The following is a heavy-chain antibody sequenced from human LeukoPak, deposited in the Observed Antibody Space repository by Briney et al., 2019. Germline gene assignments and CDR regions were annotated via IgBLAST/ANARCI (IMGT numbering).Heavy chain of an antibody. V-gene: IGHV3-74*01. Sequence: GGSLRLSCAVSGLTFSNYWMHWVRQAPGKGLVWVSRINSDGSSTSYAGSVKGRFTISRDNAKNTLYLQMNSLRVEDTAVYYCARHFYDSSGFPHWGQGTLVTVSS. CDR3: ARHFYDSSGFPH. J-gene: IGHJ4*02. CDR2: INSDGSST. D-gene: IGHD3-22*01. CDR1: GLTFSNYW.